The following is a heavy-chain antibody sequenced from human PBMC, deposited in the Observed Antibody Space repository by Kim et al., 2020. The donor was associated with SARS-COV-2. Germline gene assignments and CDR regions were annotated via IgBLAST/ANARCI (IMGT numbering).Heavy chain of an antibody. D-gene: IGHD1-7*01. V-gene: IGHV1-46*01. CDR2: INPSGGST. CDR1: GYTFTSYY. CDR3: ARGDWNYAPWGDYYYGMDV. J-gene: IGHJ6*02. Sequence: ASVKVSCKASGYTFTSYYMHWVRQAPGQGLEWMGIINPSGGSTSYAQKFQGRVTMTRDTSTSTVYMELSSLRSEDTAVYYCARGDWNYAPWGDYYYGMDVWGQGTTVTVSS.